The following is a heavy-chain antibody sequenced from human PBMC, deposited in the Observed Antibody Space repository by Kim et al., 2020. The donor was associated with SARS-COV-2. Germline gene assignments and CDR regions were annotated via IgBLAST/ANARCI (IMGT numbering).Heavy chain of an antibody. D-gene: IGHD1-26*01. CDR1: GDSVSSNSAA. CDR2: TYYRSKWYN. V-gene: IGHV6-1*01. CDR3: ARADGTEVKWELDYFDY. Sequence: SQTLSLTCAISGDSVSSNSAAWNWIRQSPSRGLEWLGRTYYRSKWYNDYAVSVKSRITINPDTSKNQFSLQLNSVTPEDTAVYYCARADGTEVKWELDYFDYWGQGTLVTVSS. J-gene: IGHJ4*02.